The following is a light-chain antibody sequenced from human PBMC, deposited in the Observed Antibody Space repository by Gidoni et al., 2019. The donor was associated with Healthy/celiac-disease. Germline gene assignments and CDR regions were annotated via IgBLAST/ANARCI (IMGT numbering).Light chain of an antibody. CDR2: GAS. J-gene: IGKJ2*04. V-gene: IGKV3-15*01. CDR3: QPYNNWPCS. Sequence: EIGMTQSPATLSVSPGERATLSCRASQSGSSNLTWYQQKPGQAPRLLIYGASTRATGIPARFSGSGSGTEFTLTICSLQSEDFAVYYCQPYNNWPCSFGQXTKLEIK. CDR1: QSGSSN.